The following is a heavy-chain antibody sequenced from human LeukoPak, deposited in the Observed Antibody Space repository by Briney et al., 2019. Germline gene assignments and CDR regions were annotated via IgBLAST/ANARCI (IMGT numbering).Heavy chain of an antibody. V-gene: IGHV3-53*01. CDR3: ARDHGGYYFDY. CDR2: IYSGGST. J-gene: IGHJ4*02. Sequence: GGSLRLSCAASGFTVSSNYMSWVRQAPGKGLEWVSVIYSGGSTYYADSVKGRFTISRDNSKNTLYPQMNSLRAEDTAVYYCARDHGGYYFDYWGQGTLVTVSS. CDR1: GFTVSSNY.